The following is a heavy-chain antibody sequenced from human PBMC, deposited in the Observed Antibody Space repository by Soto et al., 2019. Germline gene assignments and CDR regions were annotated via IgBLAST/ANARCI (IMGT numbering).Heavy chain of an antibody. V-gene: IGHV4-30-2*01. CDR1: GGSISSGGYS. D-gene: IGHD4-17*01. Sequence: SETLSLTCAVPGGSISSGGYSWSWIRQPPGKGLEWIGYIYHSGSTYYNPSLKSRVTISVDRSKNQFSLKLSSVTAADTAVYYCARGGEAVTYFDYWGQGTLVTVSS. J-gene: IGHJ4*02. CDR3: ARGGEAVTYFDY. CDR2: IYHSGST.